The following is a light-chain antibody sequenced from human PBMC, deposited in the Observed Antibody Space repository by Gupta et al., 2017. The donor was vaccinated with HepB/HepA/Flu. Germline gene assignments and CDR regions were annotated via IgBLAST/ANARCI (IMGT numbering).Light chain of an antibody. V-gene: IGKV1-5*03. CDR3: QQDNNYPWT. CDR1: QNTGYW. J-gene: IGKJ1*01. CDR2: KTS. Sequence: DIQMTQSPSTLSASVGDRVTITCRASQNTGYWLAWFQQKPGKAPNLLISKTSTLESGVPSRFSGRGSGTEFTLTISSLQPDDFATYYCQQDNNYPWTFGQGTKVEIK.